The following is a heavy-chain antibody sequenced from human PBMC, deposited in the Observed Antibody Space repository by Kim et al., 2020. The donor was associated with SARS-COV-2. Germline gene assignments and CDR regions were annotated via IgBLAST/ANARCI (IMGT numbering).Heavy chain of an antibody. Sequence: GGSLRLSCSASGFTFSSYAMHWVRQAPGKGLEYVSAISSNGGSTYYADSVKGRFTISRDNSKNTLYLQMSSLRAEDTAVYYCVNDIAAAAPGFIVDYWGQGTLVTVSS. V-gene: IGHV3-64D*06. CDR2: ISSNGGST. CDR1: GFTFSSYA. D-gene: IGHD6-13*01. CDR3: VNDIAAAAPGFIVDY. J-gene: IGHJ4*02.